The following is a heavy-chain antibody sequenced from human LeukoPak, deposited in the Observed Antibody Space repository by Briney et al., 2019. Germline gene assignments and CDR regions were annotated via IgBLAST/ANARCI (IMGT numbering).Heavy chain of an antibody. CDR1: GGTFSSYA. Sequence: ASVKVSCKASGGTFSSYAISWVRQAPGQGLEWMGRIIPILGIANYAQKFQGRVTITADKSTSTAYMELSSLRSEDTAVYYCARILDVDTPPVWGQGTLVTVSS. D-gene: IGHD5-18*01. J-gene: IGHJ4*02. CDR2: IIPILGIA. CDR3: ARILDVDTPPV. V-gene: IGHV1-69*04.